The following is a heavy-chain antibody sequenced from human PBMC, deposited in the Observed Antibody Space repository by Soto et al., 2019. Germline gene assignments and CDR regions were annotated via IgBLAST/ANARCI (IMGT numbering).Heavy chain of an antibody. CDR1: GFTFSSYA. Sequence: QVQLVESGGGVVQPGRSLRLSCAASGFTFSSYAMHWVRRAPGKGLEWVAVISYDGSNKYYADSVKGRFTISRDNSKNTLYLQMNSLRAEDTAVYYCARDNVVVVPAADRYYYYGMDVWGQGTTVTVSS. J-gene: IGHJ6*02. CDR3: ARDNVVVVPAADRYYYYGMDV. D-gene: IGHD2-2*01. CDR2: ISYDGSNK. V-gene: IGHV3-30-3*01.